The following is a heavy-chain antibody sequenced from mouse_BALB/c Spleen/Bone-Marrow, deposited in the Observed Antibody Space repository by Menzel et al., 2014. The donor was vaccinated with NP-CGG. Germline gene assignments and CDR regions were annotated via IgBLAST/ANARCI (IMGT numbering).Heavy chain of an antibody. D-gene: IGHD2-1*01. V-gene: IGHV14-3*02. Sequence: VQLKESGAELVKPGASVKLSCTASGFNIKDTYMHWVKQRPEQGLEWIGRIDPANGNTKYDPKFQGKATITADTSSNTAYLQLSSLTSEDTAGYYCARLGNYGYWGEGTTLTVSS. CDR1: GFNIKDTY. J-gene: IGHJ2*01. CDR2: IDPANGNT. CDR3: ARLGNYGY.